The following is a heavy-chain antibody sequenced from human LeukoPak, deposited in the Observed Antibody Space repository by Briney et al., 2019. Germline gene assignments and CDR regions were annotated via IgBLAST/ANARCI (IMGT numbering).Heavy chain of an antibody. V-gene: IGHV3-53*01. J-gene: IGHJ4*02. D-gene: IGHD6-13*01. CDR3: ARVAAAGTVWCDY. CDR2: IYSGGST. Sequence: GGSLRLSCAASGFTVSSNYMSWVRQAPGKGLEWVSVIYSGGSTYYADSVKGRFTISRDNSKNTVYLQMNSLRAEDTAVYYCARVAAAGTVWCDYWGQGTLVTVSS. CDR1: GFTVSSNY.